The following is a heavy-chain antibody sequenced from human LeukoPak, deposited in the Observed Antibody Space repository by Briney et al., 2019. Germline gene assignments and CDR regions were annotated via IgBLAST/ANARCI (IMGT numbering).Heavy chain of an antibody. D-gene: IGHD6-19*01. CDR1: GYTFTSYY. V-gene: IGHV1-46*01. J-gene: IGHJ6*03. CDR2: INPSGGST. CDR3: ARGFSLGLAGTYYYYMDV. Sequence: ASVKVSCKASGYTFTSYYMHWVRQAPGQGLEWMGIINPSGGSTSYAQKFQGRVTMTRDMSTSTVYMELSSLRSEDTAVYYCARGFSLGLAGTYYYYMDVWGKGTTVTVSS.